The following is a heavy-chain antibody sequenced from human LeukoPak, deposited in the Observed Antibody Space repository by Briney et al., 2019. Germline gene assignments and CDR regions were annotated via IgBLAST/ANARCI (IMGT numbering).Heavy chain of an antibody. V-gene: IGHV3-33*01. CDR1: GFTFSSYG. CDR2: IWYDGSNC. CDR3: ARDWGYTGNFEF. J-gene: IGHJ4*02. Sequence: GGSLRLSCAASGFTFSSYGMHGVRQAPGKGRECVAVIWYDGSNCFFAVSVMGRFTISRDYSKNTLYLQMNSLRAEDTAVYYCARDWGYTGNFEFWGQGTLVTVSS. D-gene: IGHD5-12*01.